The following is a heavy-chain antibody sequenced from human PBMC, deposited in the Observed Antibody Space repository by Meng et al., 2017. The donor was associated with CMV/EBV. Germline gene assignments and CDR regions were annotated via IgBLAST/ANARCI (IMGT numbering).Heavy chain of an antibody. CDR3: AKDQYYDFWSGYYYYYGMDV. Sequence: GESLKISCAASGFTFSSYGMHWVRQAPGKGLEWVAFIRYDGSNKYYAGSVKGRFTISRDNSKNTLYLQMNSLRAEDTAVYYCAKDQYYDFWSGYYYYYGMDVWGQGTTVTVSS. V-gene: IGHV3-30*02. D-gene: IGHD3-3*01. CDR2: IRYDGSNK. J-gene: IGHJ6*02. CDR1: GFTFSSYG.